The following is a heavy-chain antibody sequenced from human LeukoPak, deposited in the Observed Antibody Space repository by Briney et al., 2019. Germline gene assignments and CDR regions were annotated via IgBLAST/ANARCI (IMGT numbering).Heavy chain of an antibody. CDR1: SGSIRSSSYY. CDR2: MYYSGST. Sequence: PSETLSLTCTVSSGSIRSSSYYWGWIRQPPGKGLEWIASMYYSGSTYYNPSLKSRVTISIDTSKKQFSLKLSSVTAADTAVYYCAREFSDYYDSSGYTDYWGQGTLVTVSS. J-gene: IGHJ4*02. V-gene: IGHV4-39*02. D-gene: IGHD3-22*01. CDR3: AREFSDYYDSSGYTDY.